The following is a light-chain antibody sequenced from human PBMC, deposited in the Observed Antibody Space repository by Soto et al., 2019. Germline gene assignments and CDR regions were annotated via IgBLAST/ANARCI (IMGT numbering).Light chain of an antibody. CDR3: QSYDRSLSGSVV. V-gene: IGLV1-40*01. Sequence: QSVLTQPPSVSGAPGQRVTISCTGSRSNFGAGYDVHWYQQLPGTAPKLLIYDNNNRPSGVPDRFSGSKSGTSASLAITGLQAEDEADYYCQSYDRSLSGSVVFGGGTKLTVL. CDR2: DNN. J-gene: IGLJ2*01. CDR1: RSNFGAGYD.